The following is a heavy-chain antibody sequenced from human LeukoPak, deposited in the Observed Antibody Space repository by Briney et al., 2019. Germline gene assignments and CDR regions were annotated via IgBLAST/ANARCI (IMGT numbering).Heavy chain of an antibody. CDR2: IRYDGSNK. CDR1: GFTFSSYG. V-gene: IGHV3-30*02. J-gene: IGHJ4*02. D-gene: IGHD3-10*01. Sequence: GGSLRLSCAASGFTFSSYGMHWVRQAPGKGLEWVAFIRYDGSNKYYADSVKGRFTISRDNSKNTLYLQMNSLRAEDTAVYYCAKGWFGELFPPFDYWGQGTLVTVSS. CDR3: AKGWFGELFPPFDY.